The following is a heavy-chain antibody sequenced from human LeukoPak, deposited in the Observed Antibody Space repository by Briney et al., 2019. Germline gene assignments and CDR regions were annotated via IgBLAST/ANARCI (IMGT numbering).Heavy chain of an antibody. V-gene: IGHV1-46*01. CDR2: INPSGGST. J-gene: IGHJ4*02. D-gene: IGHD3-16*02. CDR3: ARQASGFGGVIANFFDY. CDR1: GYTFTSYY. Sequence: ASVKVSFKASGYTFTSYYMHWVRQAPGQGLEWMGIINPSGGSTSYAQKFQGRVTMTRDTSTSTVYMELSSLRSEDTAVYYCARQASGFGGVIANFFDYWGQGTLVTVSS.